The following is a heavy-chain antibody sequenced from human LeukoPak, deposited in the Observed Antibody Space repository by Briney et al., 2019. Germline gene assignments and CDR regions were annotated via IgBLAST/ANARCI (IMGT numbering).Heavy chain of an antibody. J-gene: IGHJ5*02. CDR2: IYSDNT. CDR1: GFTVSSNS. CDR3: AKDSDWIQFSS. D-gene: IGHD5-18*01. Sequence: TGGSLRLSCTVSGFTVSSNSMSWVRQAPGKGLEWVSFIYSDNTHYSDSVKGRFTISRDNSKNTVYLQMNSLIVEDTAVYYCAKDSDWIQFSSWGQGTLVTVSS. V-gene: IGHV3-53*01.